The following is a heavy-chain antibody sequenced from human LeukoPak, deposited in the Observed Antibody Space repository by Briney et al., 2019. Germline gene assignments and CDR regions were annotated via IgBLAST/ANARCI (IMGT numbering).Heavy chain of an antibody. D-gene: IGHD3-9*01. Sequence: GGSLRLSCAVSGFSVSNNYMNWVRQAPGKGLEWVSLIYSRGGTSYADSVKGRFTISRDNSKNTLYLQMSSLRAEDTAVYYCAKGPTSYFGSTHFDYWGQGTLVTVSS. V-gene: IGHV3-53*01. CDR3: AKGPTSYFGSTHFDY. J-gene: IGHJ4*02. CDR1: GFSVSNNY. CDR2: IYSRGGT.